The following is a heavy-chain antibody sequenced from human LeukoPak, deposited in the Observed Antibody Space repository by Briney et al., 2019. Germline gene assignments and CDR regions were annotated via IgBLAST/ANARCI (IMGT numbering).Heavy chain of an antibody. D-gene: IGHD5-24*01. Sequence: PGGSLRLSCATSGFIFSHHGMNWVRQAPGKGLEWVSGIRADAVTTYYADSVKGRFIISRDNSKNTVYLQMNSLSAEDAAVYYCAMKAVPRPRLHDAFDFWGQGTVVSVSS. J-gene: IGHJ3*01. CDR2: IRADAVTT. V-gene: IGHV3-23*01. CDR1: GFIFSHHG. CDR3: AMKAVPRPRLHDAFDF.